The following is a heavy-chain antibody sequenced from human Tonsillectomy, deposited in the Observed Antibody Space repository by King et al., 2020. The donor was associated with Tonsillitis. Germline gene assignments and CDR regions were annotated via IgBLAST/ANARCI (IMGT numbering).Heavy chain of an antibody. CDR2: IRSTAFGGTT. V-gene: IGHV3-49*03. D-gene: IGHD4-17*01. Sequence: VQLVESGGGLVQPGRSLRLSCTASGFIFVDYAISWFRQAPGKGLEWVGFIRSTAFGGTTEDAASVRGRFFISRDDSRSIAYLQMNSLKSEDTGVYFCTRGSGDYDTYYYDGLDVWGQGTTVTVSS. CDR1: GFIFVDYA. J-gene: IGHJ6*02. CDR3: TRGSGDYDTYYYDGLDV.